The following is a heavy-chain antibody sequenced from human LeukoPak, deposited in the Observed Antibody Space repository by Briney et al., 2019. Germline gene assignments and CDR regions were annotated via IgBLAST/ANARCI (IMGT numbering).Heavy chain of an antibody. Sequence: GRSLRLSCAASGFTFSNFGMHWVRQAPGKGLEWVAVISYDGSNKYYADSVKGRFTISRDNSKNTLYLQMNSLRVEDTAVYYCARGRSDVRAVVMSIDYWGQGTLVTVSS. CDR1: GFTFSNFG. J-gene: IGHJ4*02. CDR3: ARGRSDVRAVVMSIDY. V-gene: IGHV3-30*03. CDR2: ISYDGSNK. D-gene: IGHD3-22*01.